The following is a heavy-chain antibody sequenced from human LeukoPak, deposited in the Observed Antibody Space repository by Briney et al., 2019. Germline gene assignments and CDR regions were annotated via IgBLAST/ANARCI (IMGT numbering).Heavy chain of an antibody. Sequence: ASVNVSCKAFGYTFGTSSISWVRQAPGQRLEWLGWISPNNGNTYYAQGVQGRVTMTTDTSRSTAYMELRSLRFDDTAVYYCTRVRNSDNWWGPFDIWGQGTVVTVSS. CDR2: ISPNNGNT. D-gene: IGHD1-1*01. V-gene: IGHV1-18*01. CDR3: TRVRNSDNWWGPFDI. J-gene: IGHJ3*02. CDR1: GYTFGTSS.